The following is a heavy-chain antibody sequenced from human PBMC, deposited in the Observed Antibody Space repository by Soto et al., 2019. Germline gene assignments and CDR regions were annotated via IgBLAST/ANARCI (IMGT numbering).Heavy chain of an antibody. Sequence: KPSETLSLTCTVSGGSISSSSYYWGWIRQPPGKGLEWIGYIYYSGSTNYNPSLKSRVTISVDTSKNQFSLKLSSVTAADTAVYYCARHPTVTEYYFDYWAREPWSPSPQ. V-gene: IGHV4-61*05. J-gene: IGHJ4*02. D-gene: IGHD4-17*01. CDR2: IYYSGST. CDR1: GGSISSSSYY. CDR3: ARHPTVTEYYFDY.